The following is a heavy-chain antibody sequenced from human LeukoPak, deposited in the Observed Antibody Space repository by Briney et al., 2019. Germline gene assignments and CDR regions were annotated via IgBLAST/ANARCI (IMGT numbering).Heavy chain of an antibody. V-gene: IGHV3-21*01. CDR1: GFTFSSYS. CDR2: ISSSSSYI. Sequence: PGGSLRLSCAASGFTFSSYSMNWVRQAPGKGLEWVSSISSSSSYIYYADSVKGRFTISRDNAKNSLYLQMNSLRAEDTAVYYCASDYYGSGSYTFDYWGQGTLVTVSS. J-gene: IGHJ4*02. CDR3: ASDYYGSGSYTFDY. D-gene: IGHD3-10*01.